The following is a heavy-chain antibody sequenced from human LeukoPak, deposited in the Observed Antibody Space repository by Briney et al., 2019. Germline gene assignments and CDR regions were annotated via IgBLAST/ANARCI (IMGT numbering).Heavy chain of an antibody. CDR3: ASPIVGAAHDAFDI. V-gene: IGHV3-53*01. Sequence: GGSLRLSCAASGFTVSSNYMSWVRQAPGKGLEWVSVIYSGGGTYYADSVKGRFTISRDNSKNTLYLQMNSLRAEDTAVYYCASPIVGAAHDAFDIWGQGTMVTVSS. J-gene: IGHJ3*02. D-gene: IGHD1-26*01. CDR2: IYSGGGT. CDR1: GFTVSSNY.